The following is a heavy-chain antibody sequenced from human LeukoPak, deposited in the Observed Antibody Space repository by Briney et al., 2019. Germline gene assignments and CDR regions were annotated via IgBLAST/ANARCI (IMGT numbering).Heavy chain of an antibody. J-gene: IGHJ6*03. Sequence: GGSLRLSCAASGFTFSNAWMSWVRQAPGKGLEWVGRITRKTDSGTTDYAAPVKGRFTISRDDSKNTLYLQMNSLKTEDIAVYYCTTDPSQTCYYDSSGVPPPYYYYYMDVWGKGTTVTVSS. V-gene: IGHV3-15*01. CDR2: ITRKTDSGTT. CDR3: TTDPSQTCYYDSSGVPPPYYYYYMDV. D-gene: IGHD3-22*01. CDR1: GFTFSNAW.